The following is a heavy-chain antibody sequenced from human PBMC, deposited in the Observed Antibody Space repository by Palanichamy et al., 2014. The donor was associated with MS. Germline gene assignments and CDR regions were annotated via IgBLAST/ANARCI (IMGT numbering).Heavy chain of an antibody. CDR3: ARKDRDFGNHRFDY. V-gene: IGHV1-69*01. CDR1: GGTFRSSA. J-gene: IGHJ4*02. Sequence: QVQLVQSGAEVKKPGSSVKVSCKASGGTFRSSAVSWVRQAPGQGLEWMGGIIPIFDTTNYAQKFQGRVTITADESTSTAYMELSSLRSEDTAVYYCARKDRDFGNHRFDYWGQGTLVTVSS. CDR2: IIPIFDTT. D-gene: IGHD4-17*01.